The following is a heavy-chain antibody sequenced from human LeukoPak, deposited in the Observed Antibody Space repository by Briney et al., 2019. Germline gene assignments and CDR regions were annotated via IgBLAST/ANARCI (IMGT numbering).Heavy chain of an antibody. D-gene: IGHD4-23*01. CDR3: ASLYGGNSFGRDYYFDY. CDR1: GRRFSNAW. J-gene: IGHJ4*02. Sequence: PGGSLRLSCAASGRRFSNAWMSWVRQAPGKGLEWVGRIKSETDGETTDYADSVKGRFTISRDNAKNSLYLQMNSLRAEDTAVYYCASLYGGNSFGRDYYFDYWGQGTLVTVSS. V-gene: IGHV3-15*01. CDR2: IKSETDGETT.